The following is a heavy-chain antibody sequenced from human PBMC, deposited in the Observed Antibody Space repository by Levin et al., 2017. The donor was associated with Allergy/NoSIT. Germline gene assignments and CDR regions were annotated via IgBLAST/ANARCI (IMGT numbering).Heavy chain of an antibody. Sequence: ASETLSLTCTVSGGSISSSSYYWGWIRQPPGKGLEWIGNIYYSGTTYSNPSLQSRVTISVDTSENQFSLKLSSVTAADTAVYYCARSNYYGSGSYKQRDFDYWGQGTLVTVSS. CDR2: IYYSGTT. D-gene: IGHD3-10*01. J-gene: IGHJ4*02. CDR3: ARSNYYGSGSYKQRDFDY. V-gene: IGHV4-39*01. CDR1: GGSISSSSYY.